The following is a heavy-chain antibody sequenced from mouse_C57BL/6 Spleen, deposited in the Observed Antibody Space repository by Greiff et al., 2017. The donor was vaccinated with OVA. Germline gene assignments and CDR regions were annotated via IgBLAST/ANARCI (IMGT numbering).Heavy chain of an antibody. CDR3: ATLITYAMDY. CDR1: GYTFTDYY. V-gene: IGHV1-84*01. Sequence: QVHVKQSGPELVKPGASVKISCKASGYTFTDYYINWVKQRPGQGLEWIGWIYPGSGNTKYNEKFKGRATLTVDTSSSTAYMQLSSLTSEDSAVYFCATLITYAMDYWGQGTSVTVSS. J-gene: IGHJ4*01. D-gene: IGHD1-1*01. CDR2: IYPGSGNT.